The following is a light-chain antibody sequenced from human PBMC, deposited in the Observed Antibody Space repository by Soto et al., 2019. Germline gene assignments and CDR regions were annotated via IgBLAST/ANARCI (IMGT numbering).Light chain of an antibody. CDR3: SSSAGTFTWV. CDR2: YVS. V-gene: IGLV2-11*01. CDR1: SSNFGVYNF. J-gene: IGLJ3*02. Sequence: QSVLTQPRSVSGSPGQSVTISCTGTSSNFGVYNFVSWYQQHPGKAPKLMIYYVSERPSGVPDRFSGSKSGNTASLTISGLQAEDEADYYCSSSAGTFTWVFGGGTKLTVL.